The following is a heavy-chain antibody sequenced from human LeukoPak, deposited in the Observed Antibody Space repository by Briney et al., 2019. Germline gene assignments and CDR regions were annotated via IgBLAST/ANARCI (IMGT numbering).Heavy chain of an antibody. CDR2: INPNTVGT. CDR3: ATLLSALETKP. Sequence: ASVKVSCKASGYTFTGYHMHWVRQAPGQGLEWMGWINPNTVGTNYAQKFQGRVTMTRDTSISTAYMELSRLRSDDTAVYYCATLLSALETKPWGQGTQVTVSS. J-gene: IGHJ5*02. D-gene: IGHD3-10*01. V-gene: IGHV1-2*02. CDR1: GYTFTGYH.